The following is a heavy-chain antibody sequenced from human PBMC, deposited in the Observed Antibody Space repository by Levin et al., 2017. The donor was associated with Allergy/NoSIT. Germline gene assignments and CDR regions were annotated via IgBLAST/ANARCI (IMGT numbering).Heavy chain of an antibody. V-gene: IGHV3-15*01. CDR1: GFTFSNAW. Sequence: GGSLRLSCAASGFTFSNAWMDWVRQAPGKGLEWVGHIKSHGGTTDYAAPVKGRFTISRDDSKNTLFLQMNSLKTEDTAVYYCVPWRGEVYSWGQGTLVTVSS. CDR3: VPWRGEVYS. CDR2: IKSHGGTT. J-gene: IGHJ4*02. D-gene: IGHD3-16*01.